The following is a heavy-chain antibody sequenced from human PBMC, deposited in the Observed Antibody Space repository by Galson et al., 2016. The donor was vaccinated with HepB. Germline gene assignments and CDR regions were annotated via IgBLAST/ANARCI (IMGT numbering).Heavy chain of an antibody. V-gene: IGHV4-34*01. Sequence: SETLSLTCAVSGESFTGYSWSWIRQPPGKGLVWIGEINHSGSINYNPSLKSRVTISVDTSKNQFSLKLSSVTAADTAVYYCARDGIRGANEQGYYYYYGMDVWGQGTTVTVSS. CDR2: INHSGSI. J-gene: IGHJ6*02. CDR1: GESFTGYS. D-gene: IGHD3-10*01. CDR3: ARDGIRGANEQGYYYYYGMDV.